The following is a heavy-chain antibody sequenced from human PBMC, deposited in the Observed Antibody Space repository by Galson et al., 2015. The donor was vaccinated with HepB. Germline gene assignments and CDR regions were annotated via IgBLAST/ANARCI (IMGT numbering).Heavy chain of an antibody. V-gene: IGHV3-15*01. J-gene: IGHJ4*02. CDR1: GFIFSNAW. CDR2: ILSKADGGTI. CDR3: SRRRLGYYYHNSGVDY. D-gene: IGHD3-22*01. Sequence: SLRLSCADSGFIFSNAWMSWVRQAPGKGLEWVGRILSKADGGTIDYAAPVKGRFTISRDDSKNTLFLQMDSLKTDDTAVYYCSRRRLGYYYHNSGVDYWGQGVLVTVSS.